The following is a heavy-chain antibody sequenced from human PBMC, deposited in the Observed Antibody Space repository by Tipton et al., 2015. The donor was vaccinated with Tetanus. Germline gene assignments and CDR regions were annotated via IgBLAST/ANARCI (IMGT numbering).Heavy chain of an antibody. CDR3: ANHPGAKTQFDY. V-gene: IGHV4-39*07. Sequence: TLSLTCIVSGGSISSSSSYWGWIRQPPGKGLEWIGSISYKGSTYYNPSLKSRVTISVDASKAQFSLKLSSVTAADTAVYYCANHPGAKTQFDYWGQGTLVTVSS. CDR1: GGSISSSSSY. J-gene: IGHJ4*02. D-gene: IGHD1-26*01. CDR2: ISYKGST.